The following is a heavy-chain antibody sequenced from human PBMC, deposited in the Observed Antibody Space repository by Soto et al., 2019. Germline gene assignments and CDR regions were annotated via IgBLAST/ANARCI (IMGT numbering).Heavy chain of an antibody. CDR1: GYTFTSYG. D-gene: IGHD3-3*01. J-gene: IGHJ6*02. CDR2: ISAYNGNT. Sequence: GASVKVSCKASGYTFTSYGISWVRQAPGQVLEWMGWISAYNGNTNYAQKLQGRVTMTTDTSTSTAYMELRSLRSDDTAVYYCARRSGYSMGYYYYGMDVWGQGTTVTVSS. CDR3: ARRSGYSMGYYYYGMDV. V-gene: IGHV1-18*01.